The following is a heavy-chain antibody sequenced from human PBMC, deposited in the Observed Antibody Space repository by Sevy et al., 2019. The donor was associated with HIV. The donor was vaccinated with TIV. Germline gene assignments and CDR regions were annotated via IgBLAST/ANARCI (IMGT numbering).Heavy chain of an antibody. CDR1: GFTVSDNY. V-gene: IGHV3-66*01. CDR3: SRDRYYDASGYYYYYYGLDV. CDR2: IDSDGSA. D-gene: IGHD3-22*01. Sequence: GGSLRLSCAASGFTVSDNYMAWVRLAPGKGLEWVSLIDSDGSAYCADSVKGRFTISRDNVKNTLYLQMNALRAEDTGLYFWSRDRYYDASGYYYYYYGLDVWGQGTTVTVSS. J-gene: IGHJ6*02.